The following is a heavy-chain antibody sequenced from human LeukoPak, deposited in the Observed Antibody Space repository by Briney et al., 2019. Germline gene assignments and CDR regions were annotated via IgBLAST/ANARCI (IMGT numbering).Heavy chain of an antibody. J-gene: IGHJ4*02. Sequence: GGSLRLSCTVSGFTVSSNSMSWVRQAPGKGLEWVSFIYSSVTHYSDSVKGRFTISRDNSKNTLSLQMNSLRAEDTAVYYCATSFGPVIAAAGTGADWGQGTLVTVSS. V-gene: IGHV3-53*01. CDR3: ATSFGPVIAAAGTGAD. CDR1: GFTVSSNS. D-gene: IGHD6-13*01. CDR2: IYSSVT.